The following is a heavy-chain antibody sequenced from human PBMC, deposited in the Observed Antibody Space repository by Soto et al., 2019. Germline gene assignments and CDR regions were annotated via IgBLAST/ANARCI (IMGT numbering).Heavy chain of an antibody. CDR2: IYYSGST. D-gene: IGHD3-22*01. V-gene: IGHV4-30-4*01. CDR1: GGSISSGDYY. J-gene: IGHJ4*02. Sequence: LSLTFTVSGGSISSGDYYWSWIRQPPGKGLEWIGYIYYSGSTYYNPSLKSRVTISVDTSKNQFSLKLSSVTAADTAVYYCARAPYYYDSSGYYDYFDYWGQGTLVTVSS. CDR3: ARAPYYYDSSGYYDYFDY.